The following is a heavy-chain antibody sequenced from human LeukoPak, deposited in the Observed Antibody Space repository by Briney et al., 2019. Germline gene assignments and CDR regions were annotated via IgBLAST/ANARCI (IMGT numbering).Heavy chain of an antibody. CDR1: GYTFTGYY. CDR2: ITPSSGGT. CDR3: AKVASTTRRHDAFDI. V-gene: IGHV1-2*02. Sequence: ASVKVSCKASGYTFTGYYMHWVRQAPGQGLEWMGWITPSSGGTIYAQKFQGRVTMTRDMSISTAYMELSRLRSDDTAVYYCAKVASTTRRHDAFDIWGQGTLVTASS. D-gene: IGHD1-1*01. J-gene: IGHJ3*02.